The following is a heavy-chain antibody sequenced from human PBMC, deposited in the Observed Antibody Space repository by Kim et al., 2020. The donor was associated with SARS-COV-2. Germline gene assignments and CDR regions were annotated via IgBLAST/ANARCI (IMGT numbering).Heavy chain of an antibody. Sequence: YCADSVKGRFTISRDNSKNTLYLQMNSLRAEDTAVYYCAKIREMADYFDYWGQGTLVTVSS. V-gene: IGHV3-23*01. J-gene: IGHJ4*02. CDR3: AKIREMADYFDY.